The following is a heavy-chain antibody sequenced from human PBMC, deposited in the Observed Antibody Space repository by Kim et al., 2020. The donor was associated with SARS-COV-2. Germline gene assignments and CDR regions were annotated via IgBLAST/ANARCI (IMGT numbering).Heavy chain of an antibody. J-gene: IGHJ6*02. Sequence: GGSLRLSCAASGFTFSTYSMNWVCQAPGKGLEWVSYISSSSSTIYYADSVKGRFTISRDNAKNSLYLQMNSLRDEDTAVYYCARESRITMVRGVIITGYGMDVWGQGTTVTVSS. CDR1: GFTFSTYS. CDR2: ISSSSSTI. D-gene: IGHD3-10*01. CDR3: ARESRITMVRGVIITGYGMDV. V-gene: IGHV3-48*02.